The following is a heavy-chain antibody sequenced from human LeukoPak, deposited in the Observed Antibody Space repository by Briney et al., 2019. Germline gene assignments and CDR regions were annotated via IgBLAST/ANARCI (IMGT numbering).Heavy chain of an antibody. V-gene: IGHV1-2*04. CDR3: ARESSVASGDY. D-gene: IGHD6-19*01. CDR1: GYTFTGYY. CDR2: INPNSGGT. Sequence: GASVEVSCKASGYTFTGYYMHWVRQAPGQGLEWMGWINPNSGGTNYAQKFQGWVTMTRDTSISTAYMELSRLRSDDTAVYYCARESSVASGDYWGQGTLVTVSS. J-gene: IGHJ4*02.